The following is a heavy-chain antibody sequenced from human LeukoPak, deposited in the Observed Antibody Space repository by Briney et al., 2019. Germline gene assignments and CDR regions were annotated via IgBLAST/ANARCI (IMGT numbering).Heavy chain of an antibody. Sequence: GGSLRLSCAASGNYWMHWVRQAPGKGLVWVSHINSDGSWTSYADSVKGRFTVSRDNSKDTLYLEINSLRGEDTATYYCARRWLGDPYGMDVWGQGTTVTVSS. CDR1: GNYW. J-gene: IGHJ6*02. CDR2: INSDGSWT. CDR3: ARRWLGDPYGMDV. V-gene: IGHV3-74*01. D-gene: IGHD3-10*01.